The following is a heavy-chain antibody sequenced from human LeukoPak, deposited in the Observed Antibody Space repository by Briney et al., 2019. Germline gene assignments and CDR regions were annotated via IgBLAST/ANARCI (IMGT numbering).Heavy chain of an antibody. J-gene: IGHJ4*02. D-gene: IGHD5-18*01. CDR3: ARTFDSYYLSGLDY. CDR2: IIPILGIA. Sequence: ASVKVSCEASGGTFSSYAISWVRQAPGQGLEWVGRIIPILGIANYAQKFQGRVTITADKSTSTAYMELSSLRSEDTAVYYCARTFDSYYLSGLDYWGQGTLVTVSS. V-gene: IGHV1-69*04. CDR1: GGTFSSYA.